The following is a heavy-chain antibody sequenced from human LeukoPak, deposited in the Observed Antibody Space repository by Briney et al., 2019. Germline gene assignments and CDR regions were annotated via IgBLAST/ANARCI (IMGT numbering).Heavy chain of an antibody. Sequence: QSGGSLRLSCAASGFTFSSYGMHWVRQAPGKGLEWVAVISYDGSNKYYADSVKGRFTISRDNSKNTLYLQMNSLRAEDTAVYYCAKDSLLGGFGYWGQGTLVTVSS. J-gene: IGHJ4*02. CDR2: ISYDGSNK. CDR3: AKDSLLGGFGY. V-gene: IGHV3-30*18. D-gene: IGHD1-26*01. CDR1: GFTFSSYG.